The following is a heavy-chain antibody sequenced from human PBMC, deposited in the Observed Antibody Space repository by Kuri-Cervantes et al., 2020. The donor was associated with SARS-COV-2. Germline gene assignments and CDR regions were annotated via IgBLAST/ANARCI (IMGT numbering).Heavy chain of an antibody. CDR3: ARHRWFDP. D-gene: IGHD1-14*01. Sequence: ESLKISCAVYGGPFSGYYWSWIRQPPGKGLEWIGEINHSGSTNYNPSLKSRVTISVDTSKNQFSLKLSSVTAADTAVYYCARHRWFDPWGQGTQVTVSS. V-gene: IGHV4-34*01. CDR1: GGPFSGYY. CDR2: INHSGST. J-gene: IGHJ5*02.